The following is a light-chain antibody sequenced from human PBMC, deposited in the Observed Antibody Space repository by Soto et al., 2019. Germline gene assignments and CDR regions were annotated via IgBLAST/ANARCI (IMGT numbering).Light chain of an antibody. J-gene: IGKJ5*01. CDR1: QSLSSSY. V-gene: IGKV3-20*01. CDR2: SAF. Sequence: EIVLTQSPATLSLSPGERATLSCRASQSLSSSYFAWYQHKPGQGPRLLIYSAFTRAPGIPDRFSGSGSGTDFTLTINRLEPEDFAVYYCQQHETLITFGQGRLLENK. CDR3: QQHETLIT.